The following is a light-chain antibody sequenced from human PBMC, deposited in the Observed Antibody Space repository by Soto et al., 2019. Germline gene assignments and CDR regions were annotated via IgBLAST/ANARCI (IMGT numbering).Light chain of an antibody. J-gene: IGLJ2*01. CDR2: LDSGGSH. V-gene: IGLV4-69*01. CDR3: QTWGTGIHVV. CDR1: SGHSSYA. Sequence: QSVLTQSPSASASLGASVKLTCTLSSGHSSYAIAWHQQQPEKGPRYLMKLDSGGSHTKGDAIPDRFSGSSPGAERYLTISSLQSEDEADYYCQTWGTGIHVVFGGGTKVTVL.